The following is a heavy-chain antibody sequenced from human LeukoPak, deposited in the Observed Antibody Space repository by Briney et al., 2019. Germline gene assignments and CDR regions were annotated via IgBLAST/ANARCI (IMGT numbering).Heavy chain of an antibody. CDR2: IIPIFGTA. CDR1: GGTFNFYT. Sequence: SVKVSCKASGGTFNFYTISWVRRAPGQGLEWMGRIIPIFGTANYAQNFQGRVTITTDESTNTAYMELSSLRSEDTAVYYCAASSSWSAEYFQHWGQGTLVTVSS. D-gene: IGHD6-13*01. V-gene: IGHV1-69*05. CDR3: AASSSWSAEYFQH. J-gene: IGHJ1*01.